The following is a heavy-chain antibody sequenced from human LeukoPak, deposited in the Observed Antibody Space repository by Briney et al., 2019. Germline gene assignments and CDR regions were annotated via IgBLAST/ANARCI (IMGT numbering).Heavy chain of an antibody. Sequence: PSETLSLTCTVSGGSISSSSYYWGWIRQPPGKGLEWIGSIYHSGSTYYNPSLKSRVTISVDRSKNQFSLKLSSVTAADTAVYYCARVRYFDWLDYGMDVWGQGTTVTVSS. CDR1: GGSISSSSYY. CDR2: IYHSGST. D-gene: IGHD3-9*01. CDR3: ARVRYFDWLDYGMDV. J-gene: IGHJ6*02. V-gene: IGHV4-39*07.